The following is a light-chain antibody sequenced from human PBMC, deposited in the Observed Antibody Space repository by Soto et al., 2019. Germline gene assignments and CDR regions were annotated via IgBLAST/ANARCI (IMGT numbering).Light chain of an antibody. CDR1: QSVSGN. CDR3: QQYNNWLTWT. V-gene: IGKV3-15*01. J-gene: IGKJ1*01. Sequence: EIVMTQSPATLSVSPGERATLSCRASQSVSGNLAWYQQKPGQAPRLLIYGASTRATGIPARFSGSGSGTEFTLTISSLQSEDFAVYYCQQYNNWLTWTFGQGPKVEIK. CDR2: GAS.